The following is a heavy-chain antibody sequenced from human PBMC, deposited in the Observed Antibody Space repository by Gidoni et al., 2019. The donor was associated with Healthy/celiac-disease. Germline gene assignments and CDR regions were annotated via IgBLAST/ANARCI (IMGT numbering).Heavy chain of an antibody. V-gene: IGHV3-15*01. CDR3: TTDRSVDVVVVAATISLPFDY. Sequence: KGRFTISRDDSKNTLYLQMNSLKTEDTAVYYCTTDRSVDVVVVAATISLPFDYWGQGTLVTVSS. D-gene: IGHD2-15*01. J-gene: IGHJ4*02.